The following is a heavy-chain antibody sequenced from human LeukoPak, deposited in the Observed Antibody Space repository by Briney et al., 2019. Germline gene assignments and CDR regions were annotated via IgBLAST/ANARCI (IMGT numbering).Heavy chain of an antibody. D-gene: IGHD2-2*01. V-gene: IGHV1-18*01. J-gene: IGHJ4*02. CDR1: GYTFTSYG. CDR2: ISAYSGNA. CDR3: ARVRGDIVVVPAAMPGHFDY. Sequence: GAAVKQICKASGYTFTSYGISWVRQPPGQGLEWMGWISAYSGNANYAQKLQDRVTMTTATYTSTAYMELRSLRSDDTAVYYCARVRGDIVVVPAAMPGHFDYWGQQTLV.